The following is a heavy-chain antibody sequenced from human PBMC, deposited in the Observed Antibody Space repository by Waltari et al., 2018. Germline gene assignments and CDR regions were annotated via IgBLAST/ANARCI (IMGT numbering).Heavy chain of an antibody. J-gene: IGHJ4*02. D-gene: IGHD6-13*01. CDR3: TGGAVTGTDF. V-gene: IGHV3-73*01. Sequence: EVQVVESGGGLVQPGGSLKLSCATSGFTFSAPTIPWVRQTSGKGLEWIGRIRSKPNNYATRYTASVEGRFTISRDDSESTAYLQMSSLMTEDTAVYYCTGGAVTGTDFWGQGTLVTVSS. CDR1: GFTFSAPT. CDR2: IRSKPNNYAT.